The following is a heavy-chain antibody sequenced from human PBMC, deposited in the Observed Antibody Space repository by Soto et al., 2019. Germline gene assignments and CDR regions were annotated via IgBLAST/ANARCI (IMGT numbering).Heavy chain of an antibody. D-gene: IGHD1-26*01. V-gene: IGHV3-30*03. CDR2: ISYDGSSK. CDR1: GFTFSSYG. J-gene: IGHJ4*02. Sequence: QVQLVESGGGVVQPGRSLRLSCAASGFTFSSYGMHWVRQAPGKGLEWVSLISYDGSSKYYADSVKGRFTISRDNSKNTLYLQMNSLRAEDTAVYYCAAGLGVGATDYFDYWGQGTLVTVSS. CDR3: AAGLGVGATDYFDY.